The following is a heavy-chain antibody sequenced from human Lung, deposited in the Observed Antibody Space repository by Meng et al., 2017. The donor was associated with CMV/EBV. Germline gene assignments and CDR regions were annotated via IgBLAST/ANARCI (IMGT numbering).Heavy chain of an antibody. D-gene: IGHD3-22*01. J-gene: IGHJ4*02. CDR2: IIPIFGTT. Sequence: SVKVSXKASGGSLSDYAISWVRQAPGQGLEWMGGIIPIFGTTNYAQKFQGRVTITADESATTAYMDLSSLRSEDTAVFYCARGPSTSYDTSRGLHSWGQGTXVTVSS. CDR1: GGSLSDYA. V-gene: IGHV1-69*13. CDR3: ARGPSTSYDTSRGLHS.